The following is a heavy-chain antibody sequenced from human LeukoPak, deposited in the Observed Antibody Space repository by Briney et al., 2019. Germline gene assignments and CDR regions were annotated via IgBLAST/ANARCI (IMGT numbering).Heavy chain of an antibody. CDR1: GGTFSSYA. Sequence: ASVKVSCKASGGTFSSYAISWVRQAPGQGLEWMGGIIPIFGTANYAQKFQGRVTITADESTSTAYMELSSLRSEDTAVYYCARHRHRSSTSCYGGLDYWGQGTLVTVSS. CDR2: IIPIFGTA. J-gene: IGHJ4*02. D-gene: IGHD2-2*01. CDR3: ARHRHRSSTSCYGGLDY. V-gene: IGHV1-69*01.